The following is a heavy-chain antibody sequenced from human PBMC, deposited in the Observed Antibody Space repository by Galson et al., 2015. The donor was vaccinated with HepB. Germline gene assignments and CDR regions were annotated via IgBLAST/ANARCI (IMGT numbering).Heavy chain of an antibody. Sequence: SLRLSCAASGFIFSSYALHWVRQAPGKGLEWVAYISYDGTNKHYADSVKGRFTISRDKSKNTLYLHMNSQREEDTAVHYCAREGEYFFDYWGQGTLVTVSS. J-gene: IGHJ4*02. V-gene: IGHV3-30*04. CDR2: ISYDGTNK. CDR1: GFIFSSYA. CDR3: AREGEYFFDY.